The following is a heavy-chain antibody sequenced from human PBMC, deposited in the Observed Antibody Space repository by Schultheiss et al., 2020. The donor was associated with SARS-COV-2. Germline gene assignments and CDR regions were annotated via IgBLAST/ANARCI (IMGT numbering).Heavy chain of an antibody. J-gene: IGHJ4*02. V-gene: IGHV3-48*01. CDR2: ISSGSSTI. D-gene: IGHD4-17*01. Sequence: GGSLRLSCEASGFTFSRYSMNWVRQAPGKGLEWISDISSGSSTISYADSVKGRFTISRDNAKNSLYLQMNSLRAEDTAVYYCARDDYGDYNFDYWGQGTLVTVSS. CDR3: ARDDYGDYNFDY. CDR1: GFTFSRYS.